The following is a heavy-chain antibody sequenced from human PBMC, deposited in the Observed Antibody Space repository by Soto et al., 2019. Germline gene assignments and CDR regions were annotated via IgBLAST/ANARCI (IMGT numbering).Heavy chain of an antibody. Sequence: SETLSLTCTVSGGSISSGDYYWSWIRQPPGKGLEWIGYIYYSGSTYYNPSLKSRVTISVDTSKTQFSLKLSSVTAADTAVYYCARGSSGYSGYDYEGYYDSSGYYYVWFDPWGQGTLVTVS. V-gene: IGHV4-30-4*01. D-gene: IGHD3-22*01. J-gene: IGHJ5*02. CDR3: ARGSSGYSGYDYEGYYDSSGYYYVWFDP. CDR1: GGSISSGDYY. CDR2: IYYSGST.